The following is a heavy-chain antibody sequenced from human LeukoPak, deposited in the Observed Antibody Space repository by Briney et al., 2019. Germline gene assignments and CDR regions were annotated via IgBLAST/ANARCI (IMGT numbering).Heavy chain of an antibody. CDR2: IYYTGST. V-gene: IGHV4-59*08. CDR3: ARHRAYSSSSLFDY. Sequence: SETLSLTCSVSGGSISSLYWSWIRQPPGKGLEWIGYIYYTGSTNYNPSLKSRVTIFVDMSKNQFSLRLSSVTAADTALYYCARHRAYSSSSLFDYWGQGTLVTVPS. D-gene: IGHD6-6*01. J-gene: IGHJ4*02. CDR1: GGSISSLY.